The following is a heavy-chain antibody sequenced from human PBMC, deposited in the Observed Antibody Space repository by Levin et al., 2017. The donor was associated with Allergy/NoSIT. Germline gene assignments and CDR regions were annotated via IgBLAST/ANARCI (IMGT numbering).Heavy chain of an antibody. Sequence: GESLKISCAASGFTFSDYYMSWIRQAPGKGLEWVSYISSSGSTIYYADSVKGRFTISRDNAKNSLYLQMNSLRAEDTAVYYCARKANYYDSSGYQHYGQYYFDYWGQGTLVTVSS. J-gene: IGHJ4*02. CDR2: ISSSGSTI. V-gene: IGHV3-11*01. D-gene: IGHD3-22*01. CDR3: ARKANYYDSSGYQHYGQYYFDY. CDR1: GFTFSDYY.